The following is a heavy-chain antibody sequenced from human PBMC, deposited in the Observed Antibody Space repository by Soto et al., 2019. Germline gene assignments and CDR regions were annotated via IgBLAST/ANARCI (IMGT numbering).Heavy chain of an antibody. CDR3: ARGTRYYYYMDV. V-gene: IGHV3-13*01. J-gene: IGHJ6*03. CDR1: GFTFSSYD. CDR2: IGTAGDT. Sequence: GGSLRLSCAASGFTFSSYDMHWVRQATGKGLEWVSAIGTAGDTYYPGSVKGRFTISRENAKNSLYLQMNSLRAGDTAVYYCARGTRYYYYMDVWGKGTTVTVSS.